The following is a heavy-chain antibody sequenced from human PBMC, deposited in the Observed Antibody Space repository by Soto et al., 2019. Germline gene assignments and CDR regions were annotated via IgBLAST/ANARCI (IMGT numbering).Heavy chain of an antibody. Sequence: SVKVSCKASGATSSSYPITWVRRPLGQGLEWMGGIIPIFGTANYAQKFQGRVTITADESTSTAYMELSSLRSEDTAVYYCARDLEPSGYYGMDVWGQGTTVTVSS. D-gene: IGHD1-1*01. CDR1: GATSSSYP. CDR2: IIPIFGTA. V-gene: IGHV1-69*13. CDR3: ARDLEPSGYYGMDV. J-gene: IGHJ6*02.